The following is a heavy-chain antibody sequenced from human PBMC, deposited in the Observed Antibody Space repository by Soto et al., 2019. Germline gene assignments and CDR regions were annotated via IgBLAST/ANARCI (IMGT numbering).Heavy chain of an antibody. CDR2: IYYNGAT. CDR1: GGSISSSSFY. J-gene: IGHJ4*02. V-gene: IGHV4-39*02. D-gene: IGHD6-13*01. Sequence: QVQLQESGPGLVKPSETLSLTCTVSGGSISSSSFYWGWIRQPPGKGLEWIGTIYYNGATYYNPSLKSRVTISVDTSKNQFSLKLSSVTAADTAVYYCAREGRDSNWYGGNYWGQGTLVTVSS. CDR3: AREGRDSNWYGGNY.